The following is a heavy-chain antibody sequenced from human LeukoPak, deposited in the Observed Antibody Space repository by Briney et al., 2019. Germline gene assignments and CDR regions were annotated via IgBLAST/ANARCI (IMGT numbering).Heavy chain of an antibody. V-gene: IGHV3-74*01. Sequence: PGGSLRLSCAASGFTFSSYWMHWVRQAPGKGLVWVSRINSDGSSTSYADSVKGRFTISRDNAKNTLYLQMNSLRVEDTAVYYCARDPGIAGGDYGAYVGLWGQGTLVTVSS. D-gene: IGHD4-17*01. CDR1: GFTFSSYW. J-gene: IGHJ4*02. CDR2: INSDGSST. CDR3: ARDPGIAGGDYGAYVGL.